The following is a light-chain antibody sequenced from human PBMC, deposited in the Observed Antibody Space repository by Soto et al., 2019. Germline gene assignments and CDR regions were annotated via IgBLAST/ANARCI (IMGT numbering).Light chain of an antibody. CDR1: QTISTY. Sequence: DVQMTQSPSSLSASVGDRITITCRASQTISTYLNWYQHKPGKAPKLLIYAASSLHSEVPLRFSGSGSGTDFTLTISSLHPEDFATYYCQQSYSRPHAFGQGTKVEMK. V-gene: IGKV1-39*01. CDR2: AAS. J-gene: IGKJ1*01. CDR3: QQSYSRPHA.